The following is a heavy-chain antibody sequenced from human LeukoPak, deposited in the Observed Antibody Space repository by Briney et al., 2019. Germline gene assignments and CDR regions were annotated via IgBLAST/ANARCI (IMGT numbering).Heavy chain of an antibody. CDR2: IKSKTDGETT. V-gene: IGHV3-15*01. Sequence: GGSLRLSCATSGFTFGSYAMSWVRQAPGKGLEWIGRIKSKTDGETTNYAEPVRGRFTISRDDSKSAVYLQMNSLKIEDTAVYYCTTDLGTYYHGSQRLIPIDYWGQGTLVTVSS. J-gene: IGHJ4*02. CDR3: TTDLGTYYHGSQRLIPIDY. D-gene: IGHD3-10*01. CDR1: GFTFGSYA.